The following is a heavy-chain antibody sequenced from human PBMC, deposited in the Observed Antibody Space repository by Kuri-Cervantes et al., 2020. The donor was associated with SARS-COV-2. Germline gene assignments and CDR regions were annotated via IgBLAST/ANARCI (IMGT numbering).Heavy chain of an antibody. CDR2: IYPGDSDT. V-gene: IGHV5-51*01. CDR1: GYSFTSYW. J-gene: IGHJ5*01. Sequence: GESLKLSCKGSGYSFTSYWIGWVRQMPGKGLEWVGIIYPGDSDTTYSPSFQGQVTISADKSISTAYLQWSSLKASDTAIYYCARLSITIFGALTAPFDSWGQGTLVTVSS. CDR3: ARLSITIFGALTAPFDS. D-gene: IGHD3-3*01.